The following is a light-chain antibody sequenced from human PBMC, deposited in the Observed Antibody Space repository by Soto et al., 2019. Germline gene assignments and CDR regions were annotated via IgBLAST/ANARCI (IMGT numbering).Light chain of an antibody. CDR2: DVS. V-gene: IGLV2-14*03. CDR1: NSDVGGYTY. CDR3: SSDTSSSTPYV. J-gene: IGLJ1*01. Sequence: QSALTQPASVSGSPGQSITISCTGTNSDVGGYTYVSWYQQHPGKAPKLMIYDVSNRPSGVSNRFSGSKSGNTASLTISGLQADDEADYYCSSDTSSSTPYVFGTGTKVTVL.